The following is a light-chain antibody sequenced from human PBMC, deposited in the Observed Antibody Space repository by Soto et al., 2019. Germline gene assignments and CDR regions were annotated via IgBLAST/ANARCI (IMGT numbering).Light chain of an antibody. V-gene: IGKV3-11*01. J-gene: IGKJ5*01. Sequence: EIVLTQSPATLSLSPGERATLSCGASQSVSTYLAWYQQKPGQAPRLLIYDASNRATGIPARFSGSGSGTDFTLTINSLEPEDSAVYYCQQRSNWPSITFCQGTRLEIK. CDR3: QQRSNWPSIT. CDR1: QSVSTY. CDR2: DAS.